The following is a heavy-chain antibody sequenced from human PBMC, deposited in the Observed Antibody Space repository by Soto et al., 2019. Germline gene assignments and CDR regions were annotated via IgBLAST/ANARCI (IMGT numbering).Heavy chain of an antibody. Sequence: QVQLVQSGAEVKKPGASVKVSCKASGDTFTNYDIKWVRQATGQGLERMGWMNPNIGNTGYAQKFQGRVTMTRNTSISTAYMELSSLRSEDTAVDYCARGRNGMDVWGQGTTVTVSS. J-gene: IGHJ6*02. V-gene: IGHV1-8*01. CDR1: GDTFTNYD. CDR2: MNPNIGNT. CDR3: ARGRNGMDV.